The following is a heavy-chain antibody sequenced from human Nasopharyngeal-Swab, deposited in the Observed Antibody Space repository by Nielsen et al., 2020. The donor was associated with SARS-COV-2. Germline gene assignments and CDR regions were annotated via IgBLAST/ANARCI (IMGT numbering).Heavy chain of an antibody. J-gene: IGHJ6*02. CDR3: ARGYCSSGSCYAKHYGMDV. V-gene: IGHV3-21*01. D-gene: IGHD2-15*01. CDR2: ISSSSSDI. CDR1: GFRDYS. Sequence: GESLKISCVDSGFRDYSMNWVRQAPGTGLEWVSSISSSSSDIYYADSVKGRFTISRDNDKNSLYLQMNNLRAEDTAVYYCARGYCSSGSCYAKHYGMDVWGQGTTVTVSS.